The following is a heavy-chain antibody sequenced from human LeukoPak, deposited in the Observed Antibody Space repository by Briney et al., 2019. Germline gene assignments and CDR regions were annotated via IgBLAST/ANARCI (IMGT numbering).Heavy chain of an antibody. V-gene: IGHV1-24*01. D-gene: IGHD3-9*01. CDR1: GYTLTELS. Sequence: ASVKVSCKVSGYTLTELSMHWVRQAPGKGLEWMGGFDPEDGETIYAQKFQGRVTMTEDTSTDTAYMELSSLRSEDTAVYYCASGYYDILTGYYSPYYHYYMDVWGKGTTVTVSS. J-gene: IGHJ6*03. CDR2: FDPEDGET. CDR3: ASGYYDILTGYYSPYYHYYMDV.